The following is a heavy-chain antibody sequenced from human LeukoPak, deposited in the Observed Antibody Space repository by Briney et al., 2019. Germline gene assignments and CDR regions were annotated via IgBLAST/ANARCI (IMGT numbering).Heavy chain of an antibody. D-gene: IGHD5-12*01. CDR3: ASTSGYDFWDMGY. Sequence: PGGSLRLSCAASGFAFSKYAMHWVRQAPGKGLEWVTIISDDGRSNYADSVEGRFTISRGNSKNTLYLQMSSLRAEDTAVYYCASTSGYDFWDMGYWGQGTLVTVSS. V-gene: IGHV3-30*04. CDR2: ISDDGRS. J-gene: IGHJ4*02. CDR1: GFAFSKYA.